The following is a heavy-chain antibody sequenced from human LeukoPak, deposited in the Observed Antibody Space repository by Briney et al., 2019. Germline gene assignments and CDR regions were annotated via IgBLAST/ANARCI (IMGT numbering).Heavy chain of an antibody. Sequence: PGGSLRLSCAASGFSFSSYWMHWVRQAPGKGLGWVSRINKDRSTTSYADSVKGRSTISRDNAKNTLYVQMNSLRVEDTAVYYCARDSSGSSFDPWGQGTLVTVSS. V-gene: IGHV3-74*01. J-gene: IGHJ5*02. D-gene: IGHD6-19*01. CDR3: ARDSSGSSFDP. CDR2: INKDRSTT. CDR1: GFSFSSYW.